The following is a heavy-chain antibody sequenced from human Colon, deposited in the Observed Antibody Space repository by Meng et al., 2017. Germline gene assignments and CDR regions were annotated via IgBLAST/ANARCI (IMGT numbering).Heavy chain of an antibody. CDR3: ARSPYSGSALPFFDY. Sequence: QGPLRECGPGLVKPSGNLSFTCDVSGGCIRNDQWWNWVRQAPGKGLEWIGEIYHSGRTNYNPSVKRRVSMSVDKSQNHFSLRLSSVTAADTAVYYCARSPYSGSALPFFDYWGQGSLVTVSS. D-gene: IGHD1-26*01. V-gene: IGHV4-4*02. CDR1: GGCIRNDQW. J-gene: IGHJ4*02. CDR2: IYHSGRT.